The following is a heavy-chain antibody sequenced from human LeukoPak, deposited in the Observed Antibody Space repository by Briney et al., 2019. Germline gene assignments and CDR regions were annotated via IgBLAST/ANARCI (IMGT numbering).Heavy chain of an antibody. V-gene: IGHV3-23*01. Sequence: GGSLRLSRAASGFTFSAYGMHWVRQAPGKGLEWVSGISDSGGSTYYADSVRGRFTISRDNSKNTLFLQMNSLRAEDTAVYYCAKSKTAAAGTGEFDIWGQGTMVTVSS. D-gene: IGHD6-13*01. CDR1: GFTFSAYG. J-gene: IGHJ3*02. CDR3: AKSKTAAAGTGEFDI. CDR2: ISDSGGST.